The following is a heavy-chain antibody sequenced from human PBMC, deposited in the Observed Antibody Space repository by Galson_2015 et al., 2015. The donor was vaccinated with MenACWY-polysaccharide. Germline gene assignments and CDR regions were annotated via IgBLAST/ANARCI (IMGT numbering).Heavy chain of an antibody. V-gene: IGHV3-23*01. Sequence: SLRLSCAASGFTFSNYAMSWVRQAPGKGLEWVSTISGSATTTYYADSVKGRFTISRDNSKNTLYLQMNSLRADDTAVYYGAKYGVAVAGSLKNHFDYWGQGTLVTVSS. J-gene: IGHJ4*02. CDR1: GFTFSNYA. CDR3: AKYGVAVAGSLKNHFDY. CDR2: ISGSATTT. D-gene: IGHD6-19*01.